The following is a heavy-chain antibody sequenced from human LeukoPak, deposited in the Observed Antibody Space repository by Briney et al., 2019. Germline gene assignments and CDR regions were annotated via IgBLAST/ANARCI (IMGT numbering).Heavy chain of an antibody. CDR2: ISYDGSNK. V-gene: IGHV3-30*18. Sequence: GGSLRLSCAASGFTFSSYGMHWVRQAPGKGLEWVAVISYDGSNKYYADSVKGRFTISRDKFKNTLFLQMNSLRAEDTAIYYCAKILDSTGYYCYFDYWGQGTLVTVSS. CDR1: GFTFSSYG. D-gene: IGHD3-22*01. J-gene: IGHJ4*02. CDR3: AKILDSTGYYCYFDY.